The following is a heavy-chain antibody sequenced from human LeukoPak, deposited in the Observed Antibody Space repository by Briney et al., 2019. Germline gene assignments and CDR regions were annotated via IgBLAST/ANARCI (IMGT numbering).Heavy chain of an antibody. J-gene: IGHJ4*02. Sequence: GESLKISCKGSGYSFTTDWIGWVRQMPGKGLEWMGIIYPGDSDTRYSPSFQGQVTISADKSINTAYLQWSSLKASDTAMYYCARQEDHGDYVYWGQGTLVTVSS. CDR2: IYPGDSDT. CDR1: GYSFTTDW. CDR3: ARQEDHGDYVY. V-gene: IGHV5-51*01. D-gene: IGHD4-17*01.